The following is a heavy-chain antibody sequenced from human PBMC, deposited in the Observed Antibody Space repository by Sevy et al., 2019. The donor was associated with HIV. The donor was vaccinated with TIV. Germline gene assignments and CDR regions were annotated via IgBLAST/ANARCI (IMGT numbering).Heavy chain of an antibody. J-gene: IGHJ3*02. V-gene: IGHV3-23*01. CDR3: AGARYDSSGSFDAFDI. CDR2: IFKSGDVT. D-gene: IGHD3-22*01. Sequence: GGSLRLSCVASGFTLRTYARNWVRQAPGKGLKWVSTIFKSGDVTYYADSVKGRFTIARDNSKNTVYLHMNSLRAEDTALYFCAGARYDSSGSFDAFDIWGQGTMVTVSS. CDR1: GFTLRTYA.